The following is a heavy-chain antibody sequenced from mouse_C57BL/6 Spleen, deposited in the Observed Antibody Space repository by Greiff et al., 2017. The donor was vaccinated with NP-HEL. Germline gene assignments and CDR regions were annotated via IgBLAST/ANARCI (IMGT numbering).Heavy chain of an antibody. V-gene: IGHV5-17*01. Sequence: EVMLVESGGGLVKPGGSLKLSCAASGFTFSDYGMHWVRQAPEKGLEWVAYISSGSSTIYYADTVKGRFTISRDNAKNPLFLQMTSLRSEDTAMYYCARGTFYYFDYWGQGTTLTVSS. J-gene: IGHJ2*01. CDR1: GFTFSDYG. CDR2: ISSGSSTI. CDR3: ARGTFYYFDY.